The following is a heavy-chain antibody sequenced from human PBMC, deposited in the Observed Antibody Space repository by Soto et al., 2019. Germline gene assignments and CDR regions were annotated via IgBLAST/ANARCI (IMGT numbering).Heavy chain of an antibody. D-gene: IGHD6-13*01. J-gene: IGHJ6*03. CDR2: MNPNSGNT. CDR1: GYTFTSYD. Sequence: ASVKVSCKASGYTFTSYDINWVRQATGQGLEWMGWMNPNSGNTGYAQKFQGRVTMTRNTSISTAYMELSSLRSEDTAVYYCARYLGFSSSWYTPAVYYYYYMDVWGKGTTVTVSS. V-gene: IGHV1-8*01. CDR3: ARYLGFSSSWYTPAVYYYYYMDV.